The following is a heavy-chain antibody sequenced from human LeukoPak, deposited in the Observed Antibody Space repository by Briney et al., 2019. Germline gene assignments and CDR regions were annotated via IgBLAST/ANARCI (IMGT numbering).Heavy chain of an antibody. Sequence: GGPLRLSCAASGFTFSSYWMSWVRQAPGKGLEWVANIKQDGSEKYYVDSVKGRFTISRDNAKNLLYLQMISLRAEDTAVYYCARGSSGWYNYWGQGTLVTVSS. CDR2: IKQDGSEK. D-gene: IGHD6-19*01. CDR1: GFTFSSYW. CDR3: ARGSSGWYNY. V-gene: IGHV3-7*03. J-gene: IGHJ4*02.